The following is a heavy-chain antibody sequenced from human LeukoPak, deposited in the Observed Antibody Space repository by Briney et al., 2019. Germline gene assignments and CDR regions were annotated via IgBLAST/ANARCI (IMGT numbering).Heavy chain of an antibody. J-gene: IGHJ4*02. Sequence: SVKVSCKVSGYTLTELSMHWVRQATGQGPEWMGWMSPKSGNTGYAQKFQGRVTMTRDTSINTAYMELSGLISEDTAVYYCTRGPPNWGYDFWGQGTLVTVSS. V-gene: IGHV1-8*01. D-gene: IGHD7-27*01. CDR1: GYTLTELS. CDR3: TRGPPNWGYDF. CDR2: MSPKSGNT.